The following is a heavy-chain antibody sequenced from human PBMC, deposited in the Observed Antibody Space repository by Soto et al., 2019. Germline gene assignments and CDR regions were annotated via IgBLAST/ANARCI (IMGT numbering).Heavy chain of an antibody. Sequence: QVQLVQSGAEVKKPGASVKVSCKASGYTFTSDDINWVRQATGQGLEWMGWMNPHSGDTGYAEKFQGRVTMTRNTXXTTAXXEXSXLRSEDTAVYFCARGDDWYFDLWGRGTLVTVSS. CDR2: MNPHSGDT. J-gene: IGHJ2*01. V-gene: IGHV1-8*01. CDR1: GYTFTSDD. CDR3: ARGDDWYFDL. D-gene: IGHD3-3*01.